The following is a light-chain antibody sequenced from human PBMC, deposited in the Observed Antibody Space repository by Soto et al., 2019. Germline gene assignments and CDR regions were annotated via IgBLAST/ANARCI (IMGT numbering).Light chain of an antibody. CDR1: SSDVGGYDY. CDR3: TSYTSSTARG. V-gene: IGLV2-14*01. J-gene: IGLJ1*01. Sequence: QSALTQPASVSGSPGQSITISCTGTSSDVGGYDYVSWYQQHPGKAPKLIIYEVSNRPSGISNRFSGSKSGNTASLTISGLPAEDEADYYCTSYTSSTARGFGTGTKVTV. CDR2: EVS.